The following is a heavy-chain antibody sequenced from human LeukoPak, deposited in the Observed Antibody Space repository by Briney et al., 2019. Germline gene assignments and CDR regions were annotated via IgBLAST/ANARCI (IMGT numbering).Heavy chain of an antibody. CDR2: INPNSGGT. Sequence: ASVKVSCKASGYTFTDYHIHWVRQAPGQGLGWMGWINPNSGGTNYAQNLQGRVTMTRDTSITTAYLDLTRLRSDDTAVYYCARDIRPRVESFDYWGQGSLVTVSS. CDR3: ARDIRPRVESFDY. D-gene: IGHD3-3*01. CDR1: GYTFTDYH. J-gene: IGHJ4*02. V-gene: IGHV1-2*02.